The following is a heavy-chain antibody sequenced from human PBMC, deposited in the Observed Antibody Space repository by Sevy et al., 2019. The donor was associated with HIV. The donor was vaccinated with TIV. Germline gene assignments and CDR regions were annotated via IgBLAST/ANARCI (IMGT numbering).Heavy chain of an antibody. Sequence: ASVKASCKASGYTFTGYYMHWVRQAPGQGLEWMGWINPNSGGTNYAQKFQGRVTMTRDTSISTAYMELSRLRSDDTAVYYCARDPEQLGNWFDPWGQGTLVTVSS. CDR1: GYTFTGYY. D-gene: IGHD6-6*01. CDR2: INPNSGGT. CDR3: ARDPEQLGNWFDP. J-gene: IGHJ5*02. V-gene: IGHV1-2*02.